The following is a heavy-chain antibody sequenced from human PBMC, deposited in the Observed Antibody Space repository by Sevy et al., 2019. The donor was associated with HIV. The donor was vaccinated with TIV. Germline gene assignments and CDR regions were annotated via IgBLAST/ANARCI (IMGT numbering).Heavy chain of an antibody. CDR2: IKARADGGTT. J-gene: IGHJ6*02. CDR1: GFTVSSNY. CDR3: STDPIIVLLVTDGMDV. D-gene: IGHD2-8*01. V-gene: IGHV3-15*01. Sequence: GGSLRLSCAASGFTVSSNYMSWVRQAPGKGLEWVGRIKARADGGTTDYAAPVKGSFTISRDDSKNTLYLQMNSLKTEDTAVYYCSTDPIIVLLVTDGMDVWGQGTTVTVSS.